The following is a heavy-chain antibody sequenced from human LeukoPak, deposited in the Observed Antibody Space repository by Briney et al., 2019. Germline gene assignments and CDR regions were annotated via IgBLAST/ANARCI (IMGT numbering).Heavy chain of an antibody. CDR3: ARASGYSYVVYYMDV. V-gene: IGHV4-34*01. CDR2: INHSGST. J-gene: IGHJ6*03. D-gene: IGHD5-18*01. Sequence: PSETQSLTCAVYGGSFSGYYWSWIRQPPGKGLEWIGEINHSGSTNYNPSLKSRVTISVDTSKNQFSLKLSSVTAADTAVYYCARASGYSYVVYYMDVWGKGTTVTVSS. CDR1: GGSFSGYY.